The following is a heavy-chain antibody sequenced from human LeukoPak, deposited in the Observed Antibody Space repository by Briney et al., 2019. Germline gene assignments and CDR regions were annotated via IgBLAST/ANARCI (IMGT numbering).Heavy chain of an antibody. CDR3: AKSGRAYGSGSYYNDY. Sequence: GGSLRLPCAASGFTFSSYAMSWVRQAPGKGLEWVSAISGSGGSTYYADSVKGRFTISRDNSKNTLYLQMNSLRAEDTAVYYCAKSGRAYGSGSYYNDYWGQGTLVTVSS. V-gene: IGHV3-23*01. CDR1: GFTFSSYA. D-gene: IGHD3-10*01. J-gene: IGHJ4*02. CDR2: ISGSGGST.